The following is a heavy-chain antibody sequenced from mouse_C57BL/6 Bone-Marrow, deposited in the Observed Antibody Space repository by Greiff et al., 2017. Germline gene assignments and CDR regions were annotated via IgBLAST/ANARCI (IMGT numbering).Heavy chain of an antibody. J-gene: IGHJ4*01. CDR2: IDPSDSYT. D-gene: IGHD2-2*01. Sequence: VKLQQPGAELVMPGASVKLSCKASGYTFTSYWMHWVKQRPGQGLEWIGEIDPSDSYTNYNQKFKGKSTLTVDKSSSTAYMQLSSLTSEDSAVYYCARREGLGYAMDYWGQGTSVTVSS. V-gene: IGHV1-69*01. CDR1: GYTFTSYW. CDR3: ARREGLGYAMDY.